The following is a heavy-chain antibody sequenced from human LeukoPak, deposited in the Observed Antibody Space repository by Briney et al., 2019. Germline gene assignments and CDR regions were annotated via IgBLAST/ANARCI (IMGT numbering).Heavy chain of an antibody. CDR2: ISSNGGDT. J-gene: IGHJ4*02. CDR3: ARESYSSAWTFDY. Sequence: SGGSLRLSCAASGFTFSIYAMHWVRQAPGKGLEYVSAISSNGGDTYYAKSVKGRFSISRYNSKNTLYLQMGSLRAEDMAVYFCARESYSSAWTFDYWGQGTLVTVSS. D-gene: IGHD6-19*01. V-gene: IGHV3-64*01. CDR1: GFTFSIYA.